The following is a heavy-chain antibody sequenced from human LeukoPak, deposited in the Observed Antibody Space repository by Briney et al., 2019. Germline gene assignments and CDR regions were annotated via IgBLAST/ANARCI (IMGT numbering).Heavy chain of an antibody. CDR1: GGSISSYY. D-gene: IGHD4-17*01. J-gene: IGHJ4*02. Sequence: PSETLSLTCTVSGGSISSYYWSWIRQPPGKGLEWIGYIYYSGSTNYNPSLKSRVTISVDTSKNQFSLKLSSVTAADTAVYYCARLLRDYGDYTDYWGQGTLVTVSS. V-gene: IGHV4-59*08. CDR2: IYYSGST. CDR3: ARLLRDYGDYTDY.